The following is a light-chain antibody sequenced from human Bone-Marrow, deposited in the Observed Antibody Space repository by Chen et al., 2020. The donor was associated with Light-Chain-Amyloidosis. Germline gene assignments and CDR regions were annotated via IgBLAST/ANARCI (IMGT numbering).Light chain of an antibody. V-gene: IGKV2-28*01. CDR2: LGS. CDR3: LQALQAPLT. J-gene: IGKJ4*01. CDR1: QSLLHSNGYNY. Sequence: DIVVTQSPVYLPVSPGEPASISCSSSQSLLHSNGYNYLEWYLQKSGQSPQLLIFLGSNRASGVPDRFNGSGSGTDFTLKITTVEAEDVGVYYCLQALQAPLTFGGGTKVDIK.